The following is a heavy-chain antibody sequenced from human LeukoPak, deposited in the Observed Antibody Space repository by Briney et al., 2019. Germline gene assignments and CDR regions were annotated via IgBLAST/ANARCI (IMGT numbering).Heavy chain of an antibody. D-gene: IGHD6-13*01. CDR2: ISSSGSTI. V-gene: IGHV3-48*03. Sequence: GGSLRLSCAAAGFTFSSYEMNWVRQAPGKGLEWVSYISSSGSTIYYADSVKGRFTISRDNAKNSLYLQMNSLRAEDTAVYYCARVEQQLVHRWFDPWGQGTLVTVSS. CDR1: GFTFSSYE. CDR3: ARVEQQLVHRWFDP. J-gene: IGHJ5*02.